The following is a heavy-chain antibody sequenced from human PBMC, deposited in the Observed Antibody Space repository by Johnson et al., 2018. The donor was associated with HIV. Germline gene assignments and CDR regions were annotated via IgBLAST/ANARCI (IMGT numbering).Heavy chain of an antibody. Sequence: VQLVESGGGLVQPGGSLRLSCAASGFTFSSYAMHWVRQAPGKGLEYVSAISSNGGSTYYADSVKGRFNISRDNSKNTLFLHMSDLRPEDTAVYYCAKDIYSVSKIRGIIAPALENHGMDVWGQGTMVTVS. V-gene: IGHV3-64*07. CDR2: ISSNGGST. J-gene: IGHJ3*01. D-gene: IGHD3-10*01. CDR3: AKDIYSVSKIRGIIAPALENHGMDV. CDR1: GFTFSSYA.